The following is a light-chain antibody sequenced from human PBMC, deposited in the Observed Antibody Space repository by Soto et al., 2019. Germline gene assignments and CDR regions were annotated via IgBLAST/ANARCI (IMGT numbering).Light chain of an antibody. J-gene: IGLJ2*01. CDR1: SSDVGSDNP. Sequence: QSALTQPASVSGSPGQSITISCTGTSSDVGSDNPVSWYLQHPGKAPKLVFYEDNKRPSGISSRFSGSKSGNTASLTISGLQAEDEAEYYCCSFLRGDTLFGGGTKVTVL. V-gene: IGLV2-23*01. CDR2: EDN. CDR3: CSFLRGDTL.